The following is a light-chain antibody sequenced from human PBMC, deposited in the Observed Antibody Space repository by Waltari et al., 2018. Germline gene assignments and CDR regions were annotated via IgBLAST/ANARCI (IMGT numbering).Light chain of an antibody. CDR1: RGISSY. CDR3: QQYYATPPWT. CDR2: AAS. J-gene: IGKJ1*01. V-gene: IGKV1-8*01. Sequence: AIRITQSPSPLSASTGDRATITFRASRGISSYLAWYQQKPGKAPKLLIYAASTLQSGVPSRFSGSGSGTDFTLTISCLQSEDFATYYCQQYYATPPWTFGQGTKVEIK.